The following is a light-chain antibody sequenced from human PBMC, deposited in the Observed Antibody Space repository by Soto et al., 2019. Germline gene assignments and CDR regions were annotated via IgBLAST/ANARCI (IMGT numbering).Light chain of an antibody. J-gene: IGKJ1*01. CDR1: QSIGTW. V-gene: IGKV1-5*01. CDR3: QQRNYWQVT. Sequence: DIQMTQSPSTLSASVRDRVTITCRASQSIGTWLAWYQQKPGKAPKLLIYDASSLQRGVPSRFSGSGSGTDFTLTISSLEPEDFAIYYCQQRNYWQVTFGQGTKVDIK. CDR2: DAS.